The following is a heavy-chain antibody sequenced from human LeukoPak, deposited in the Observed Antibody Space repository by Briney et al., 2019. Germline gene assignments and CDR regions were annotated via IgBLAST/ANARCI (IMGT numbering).Heavy chain of an antibody. CDR3: ARFYGSGSYYEGKRFDP. CDR2: ISSSGSTI. Sequence: GGSLRLCCAASGFTFSSYDMNWDRQAPGKGLEWVSYISSSGSTIYYADSVKGRFTISRDNAKNSLYLQMNSLRAEDTAVYYCARFYGSGSYYEGKRFDPWGQGTMVTVSS. V-gene: IGHV3-48*03. J-gene: IGHJ5*02. CDR1: GFTFSSYD. D-gene: IGHD3-10*01.